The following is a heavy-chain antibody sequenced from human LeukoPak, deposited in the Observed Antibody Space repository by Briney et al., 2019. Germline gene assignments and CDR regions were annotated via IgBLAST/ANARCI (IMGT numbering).Heavy chain of an antibody. V-gene: IGHV4-34*01. CDR2: INHSGST. J-gene: IGHJ4*02. CDR1: GGSFSGYY. D-gene: IGHD3-10*01. CDR3: ARGDYGSGSYYNPDIYYFDY. Sequence: SETLSLTCAVYGGSFSGYYWSWIRQPPGKGLEWIGEINHSGSTNYNPSLKSRVTISVDTSKNQFSLKLSSVTAADTAVYYCARGDYGSGSYYNPDIYYFDYWGQGTLVTVSS.